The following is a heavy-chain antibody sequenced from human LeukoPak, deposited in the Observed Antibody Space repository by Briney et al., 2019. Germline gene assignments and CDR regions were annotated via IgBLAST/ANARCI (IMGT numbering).Heavy chain of an antibody. J-gene: IGHJ4*02. V-gene: IGHV4-30-2*01. CDR3: ARGGGCTAEFDF. D-gene: IGHD3-16*01. CDR1: GGSISSGDYS. CDR2: IYHSGST. Sequence: TLSLTCAVSGGSISSGDYSWSWIRQPPGKGLEWIGYIYHSGSTYYNPSLKSRITISIDRSKNQFSLSLSSVTAADTAIYYCARGGGCTAEFDFWGQGTLVTVSS.